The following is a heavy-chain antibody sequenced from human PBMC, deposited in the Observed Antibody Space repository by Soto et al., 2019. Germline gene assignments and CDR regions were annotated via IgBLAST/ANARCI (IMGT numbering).Heavy chain of an antibody. CDR2: INPDGRTI. CDR1: AFSFSTSW. CDR3: ARDHSSSSPKGY. D-gene: IGHD6-13*01. V-gene: IGHV3-74*01. Sequence: PGGSLRLSCAASAFSFSTSWMHWVRQAPGEGLVWVSRINPDGRTINYADSVKGRFTISRDNAKNTLYLQMNILRVEDTAVYYCARDHSSSSPKGYWGQGTLVTVSS. J-gene: IGHJ4*02.